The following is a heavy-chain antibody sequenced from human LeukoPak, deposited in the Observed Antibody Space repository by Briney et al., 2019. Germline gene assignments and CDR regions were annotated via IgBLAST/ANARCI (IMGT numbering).Heavy chain of an antibody. V-gene: IGHV4-31*03. J-gene: IGHJ4*02. CDR3: ARVVYDSSDYLFDY. CDR1: GGSISSGGYY. Sequence: PSETLSLTCTVSGGSISSGGYYWSWIRQHPGKGLEWIGYIYHSGSTYYNPSLKSRVTISVDTSKNQFALKLSSVTAADTAVYYCARVVYDSSDYLFDYWGQGTLVTVSS. D-gene: IGHD3-22*01. CDR2: IYHSGST.